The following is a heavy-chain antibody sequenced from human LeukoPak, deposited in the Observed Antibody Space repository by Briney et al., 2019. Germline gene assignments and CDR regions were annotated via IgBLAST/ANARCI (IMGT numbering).Heavy chain of an antibody. V-gene: IGHV3-23*01. Sequence: GGSLRLSCAASGFTFSFYSMSWVRQAPGKGLEWVSTISGSGGTTNFADSVKGRFTISRENSKNTLYLQMNSLRAADTAKYYCAKASRRHCGTTICYTLDYWGQGTLVTVSS. D-gene: IGHD2-2*02. CDR1: GFTFSFYS. CDR3: AKASRRHCGTTICYTLDY. J-gene: IGHJ4*02. CDR2: ISGSGGTT.